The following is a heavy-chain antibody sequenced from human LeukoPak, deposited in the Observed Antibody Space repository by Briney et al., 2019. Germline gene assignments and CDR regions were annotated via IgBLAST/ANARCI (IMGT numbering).Heavy chain of an antibody. J-gene: IGHJ4*02. Sequence: QPGGSLRLSCAASGFTFSSYEMNWVRQAPGKGLEWVSYISSSGSTIYYADSVKGRFTISRDNAKNSLYLQMNSLRAEDTAVYYCARGRQLSPDYWGQGTLVTVSS. CDR2: ISSSGSTI. D-gene: IGHD5-18*01. V-gene: IGHV3-48*03. CDR3: ARGRQLSPDY. CDR1: GFTFSSYE.